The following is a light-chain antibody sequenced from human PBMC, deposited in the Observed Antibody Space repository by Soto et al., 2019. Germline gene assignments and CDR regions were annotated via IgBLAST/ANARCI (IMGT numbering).Light chain of an antibody. V-gene: IGKV3-20*01. CDR1: QSVSSSY. Sequence: EIVLTQSPGTLSLSPGERATLSCRASQSVSSSYLAWYQQKPGQAPRLLIYGASSRATGIPDRFSGSGSGTDFALTISSLEPEDLAAYYCEQYGGSPGFSFGPGTKVDIK. CDR3: EQYGGSPGFS. J-gene: IGKJ3*01. CDR2: GAS.